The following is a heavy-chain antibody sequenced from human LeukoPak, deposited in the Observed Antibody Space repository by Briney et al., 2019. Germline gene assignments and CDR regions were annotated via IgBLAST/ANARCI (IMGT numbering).Heavy chain of an antibody. V-gene: IGHV4-39*01. CDR3: VISNSAWHGLGY. CDR2: MYYSGTT. Sequence: PSEALSLTCTVSGGSISSSSYYWGWIRQPPGKGLEWIGSMYYSGTTYYNPSLKSRVTISQDTSKNQFSLKVKSVTEADTAVYYCVISNSAWHGLGYWGQGTQVTVSS. J-gene: IGHJ4*02. D-gene: IGHD6-19*01. CDR1: GGSISSSSYY.